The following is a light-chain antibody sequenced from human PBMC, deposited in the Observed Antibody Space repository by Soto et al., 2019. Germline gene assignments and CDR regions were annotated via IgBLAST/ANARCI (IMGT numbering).Light chain of an antibody. CDR3: QSYDISLSRRGYV. Sequence: QSVLTQPPSVSGAPGQRVTISCTGSSSNIGAGYDVYWYQHLPGTAPKLLIYGNSNRPSGVPDRFSGSKSGTSASLAITGLRAEDEADYYCQSYDISLSRRGYVFGTGTKLTVL. CDR2: GNS. CDR1: SSNIGAGYD. V-gene: IGLV1-40*01. J-gene: IGLJ1*01.